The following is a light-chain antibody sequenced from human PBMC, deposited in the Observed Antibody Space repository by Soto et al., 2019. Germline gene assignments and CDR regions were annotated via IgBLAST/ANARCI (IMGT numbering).Light chain of an antibody. J-gene: IGKJ2*01. Sequence: DIQMTQSPSSLSASVGDRVTITCRASQSVSTYLNWYQRKPGKAPTLLIYAAASLQSGVSSRFGGSGSGTDFALNISSLQPEDFATYYCQQSYSAPYTFGQGTHLEIK. V-gene: IGKV1-39*01. CDR3: QQSYSAPYT. CDR1: QSVSTY. CDR2: AAA.